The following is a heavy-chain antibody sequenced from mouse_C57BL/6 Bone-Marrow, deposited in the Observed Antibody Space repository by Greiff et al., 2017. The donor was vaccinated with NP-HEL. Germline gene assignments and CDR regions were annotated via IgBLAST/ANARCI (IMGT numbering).Heavy chain of an antibody. CDR3: ARWTLYYAMDY. J-gene: IGHJ4*01. CDR1: GYTFTSYG. V-gene: IGHV1-81*01. Sequence: VQLQQSGAELARPGASVKLSCKASGYTFTSYGISWVKQRTGQGLEWIGEIYPRCGNTYYNEKFKGKATLTADKSSSTAYMELRSLTSEDSAVYFCARWTLYYAMDYWGQGTSVTVSS. CDR2: IYPRCGNT.